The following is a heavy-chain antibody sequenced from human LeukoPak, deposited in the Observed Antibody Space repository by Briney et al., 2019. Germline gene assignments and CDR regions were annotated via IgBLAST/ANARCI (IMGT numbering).Heavy chain of an antibody. Sequence: SETLSLTCTVSGGSITGGSYYWAWIRQPPGKGLEWIGSIHYGGTTHYNPSLQSRVTISADTSKNQFALDLRSVTAADTAVYYCTRDIGDFVSDFWGQGTLVTVSS. CDR2: IHYGGTT. CDR1: GGSITGGSYY. D-gene: IGHD2-21*02. V-gene: IGHV4-39*02. CDR3: TRDIGDFVSDF. J-gene: IGHJ4*02.